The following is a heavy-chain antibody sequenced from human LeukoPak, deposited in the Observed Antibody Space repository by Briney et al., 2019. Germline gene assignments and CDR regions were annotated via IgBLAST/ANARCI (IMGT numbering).Heavy chain of an antibody. CDR1: GFSFSSSA. CDR3: ATYTTSRVFYM. Sequence: GGSLRLSCAASGFSFSSSAMNWVRQAPGKGLEWISYISNSGHLMYYADSVKGRFTISRDNAKNSLYLQMNSLRAEDMAVYYCATYTTSRVFYMWGQETMVAVSS. D-gene: IGHD2-2*02. J-gene: IGHJ3*02. CDR2: ISNSGHLM. V-gene: IGHV3-48*03.